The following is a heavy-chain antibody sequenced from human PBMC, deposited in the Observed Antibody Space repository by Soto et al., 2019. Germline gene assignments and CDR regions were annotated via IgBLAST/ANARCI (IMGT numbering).Heavy chain of an antibody. Sequence: GASVKVSCKASGYTFTDYAIHWVRQAPGQRLEWMGWINAGDGNTKYAQKFQGRITITRDISASTVSMDLSSLRSDDTAVYYCATGGPARPFDFWGQGTLVTVS. V-gene: IGHV1-3*01. CDR1: GYTFTDYA. CDR2: INAGDGNT. CDR3: ATGGPARPFDF. D-gene: IGHD2-2*01. J-gene: IGHJ4*02.